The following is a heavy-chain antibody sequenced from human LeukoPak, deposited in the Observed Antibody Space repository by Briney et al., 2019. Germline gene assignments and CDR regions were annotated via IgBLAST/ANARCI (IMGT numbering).Heavy chain of an antibody. CDR1: GGSISGSSYY. Sequence: SETLSLTCTVSGGSISGSSYYWAWIRQPPGKGLEWIGSIFYSGNTYYNPSLKSRVTISVDTSKNQFSLNLSSVTAADSAVYYCARPNSSGWKPFAYWGQGTLVTVSS. D-gene: IGHD6-19*01. CDR2: IFYSGNT. J-gene: IGHJ4*02. CDR3: ARPNSSGWKPFAY. V-gene: IGHV4-39*01.